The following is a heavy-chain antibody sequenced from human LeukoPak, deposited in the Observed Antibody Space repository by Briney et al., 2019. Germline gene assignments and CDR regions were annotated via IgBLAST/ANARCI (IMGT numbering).Heavy chain of an antibody. CDR2: IKQDGSEK. D-gene: IGHD2-15*01. CDR3: ARFYEYCSGGSCYSKTFDY. Sequence: GGSLRLSCAASGFTFSSYWMSWVRQAPGKGLEWVANIKQDGSEKYYVDSVKGRFTISRDNAKNSLYLQMNSLRAEDTAVYYCARFYEYCSGGSCYSKTFDYWGQGTLVTVSS. J-gene: IGHJ4*02. CDR1: GFTFSSYW. V-gene: IGHV3-7*01.